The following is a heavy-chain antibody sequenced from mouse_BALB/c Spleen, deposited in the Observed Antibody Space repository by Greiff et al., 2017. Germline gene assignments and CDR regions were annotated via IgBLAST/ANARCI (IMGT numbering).Heavy chain of an antibody. Sequence: QVQLKESGPGLVAPSQSLSITCTVSGFSLTSYGVHWVRQPPGKGLEWLGVIWAGGSTNYNSALMSRLSISKDNSKSQVFLKMNSLQTDDTAMYYCARERGNYVGAMDYWGQGTSVTVSS. CDR3: ARERGNYVGAMDY. CDR1: GFSLTSYG. V-gene: IGHV2-9*02. J-gene: IGHJ4*01. D-gene: IGHD2-1*01. CDR2: IWAGGST.